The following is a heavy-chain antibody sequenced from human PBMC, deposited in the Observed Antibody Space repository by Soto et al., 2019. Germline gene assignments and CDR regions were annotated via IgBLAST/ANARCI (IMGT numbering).Heavy chain of an antibody. CDR2: IKSKTDGGTT. Sequence: EVQLVESGGGLVKPVGSLRLSCAASGFTFSNPWMTWVRQSPGKGLEWVGRIKSKTDGGTTDYAVPVKGRFTISSDDSKNTLSLQMNSLKTEDTAVDYCTTPSGWYVGYWFQGTLVTVSS. V-gene: IGHV3-15*01. CDR3: TTPSGWYVGY. CDR1: GFTFSNPW. D-gene: IGHD6-19*01. J-gene: IGHJ4*02.